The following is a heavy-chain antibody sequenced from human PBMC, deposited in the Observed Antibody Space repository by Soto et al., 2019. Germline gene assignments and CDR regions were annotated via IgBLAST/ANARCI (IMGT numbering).Heavy chain of an antibody. D-gene: IGHD3-3*01. Sequence: SETLSLTCTVSGGSISSGGYYWSWIRQHPGKGLEWIGYIYYSGSTYYNPSLKSRVTISVDTSKNQFSLKLSSVTAADTAVYYCAASKIFGVLYYYYGMDVWGQGTTVTVSS. CDR3: AASKIFGVLYYYYGMDV. CDR1: GGSISSGGYY. J-gene: IGHJ6*02. V-gene: IGHV4-31*03. CDR2: IYYSGST.